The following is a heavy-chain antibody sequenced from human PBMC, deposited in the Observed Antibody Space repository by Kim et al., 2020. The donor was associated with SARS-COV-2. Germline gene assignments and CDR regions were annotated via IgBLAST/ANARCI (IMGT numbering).Heavy chain of an antibody. CDR1: GFTFSSYG. Sequence: GGSLRLSCAASGFTFSSYGMHWVRQAPGKGLEWVAVISYDGSNKYYADSVKGRFTISRDNSKNTLYLQMNSLRAEDTAVYYCAKDQNGVLWFGESINPKDYWGQGTLVTVSS. CDR3: AKDQNGVLWFGESINPKDY. CDR2: ISYDGSNK. V-gene: IGHV3-30*18. J-gene: IGHJ4*02. D-gene: IGHD3-10*01.